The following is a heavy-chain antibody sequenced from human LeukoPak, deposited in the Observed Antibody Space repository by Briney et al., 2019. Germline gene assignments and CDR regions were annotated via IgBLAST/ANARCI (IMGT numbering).Heavy chain of an antibody. CDR1: GYTLTSYD. V-gene: IGHV1-8*01. J-gene: IGHJ6*03. CDR2: TNPNSGNT. D-gene: IGHD2-2*01. Sequence: GASVQVSCKASGYTLTSYDINWVRQATGQGLEWMGWTNPNSGNTGYAQKFQGRVTMTRNTSISTAYMELSSLRSEDTAVYYCARGRYCSSTSCYLYYYYYYMDVWGKGTTVTVSS. CDR3: ARGRYCSSTSCYLYYYYYYMDV.